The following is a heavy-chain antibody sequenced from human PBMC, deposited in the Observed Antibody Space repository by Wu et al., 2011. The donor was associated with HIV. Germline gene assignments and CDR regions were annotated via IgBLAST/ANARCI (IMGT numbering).Heavy chain of an antibody. J-gene: IGHJ4*02. D-gene: IGHD3-22*01. Sequence: QVQLVQSGAEVKKPGSSVKVSCKASGGTFSSYAISWVRQAPEQGLEWMGRIIPIFGTANYAQKFQGRVTITADESTSTAYMELSSLRSEDTAVYYCARGLYYYDSSGYYYWALDYWGQGTLVTVSS. CDR1: GGTFSSYA. CDR2: IIPIFGTA. CDR3: ARGLYYYDSSGYYYWALDY. V-gene: IGHV1-69*18.